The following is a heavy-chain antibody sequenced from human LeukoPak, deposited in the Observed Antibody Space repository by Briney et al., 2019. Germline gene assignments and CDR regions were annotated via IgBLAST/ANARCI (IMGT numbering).Heavy chain of an antibody. Sequence: ESGPTLVNPTQTLTLTCTFSGFSLSTSGVGVGWVRQPPGKALEWLALIFWNDDEFYSPSLKTRLTITKDTSKNQVVLTMINVDPVDTAPYHCAHSMIYVAPRVFDYWGPGTLVTVSS. CDR2: IFWNDDE. J-gene: IGHJ4*02. V-gene: IGHV2-5*01. D-gene: IGHD3/OR15-3a*01. CDR3: AHSMIYVAPRVFDY. CDR1: GFSLSTSGVG.